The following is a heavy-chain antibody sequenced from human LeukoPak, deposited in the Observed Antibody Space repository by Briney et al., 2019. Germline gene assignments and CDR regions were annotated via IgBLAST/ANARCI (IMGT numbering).Heavy chain of an antibody. CDR2: IYYSGSS. D-gene: IGHD3-22*01. Sequence: SETLSLTCTVSGGSISSGDYYWSWIRQHPGKGLELIGYIYYSGSSYYNPSLKSRVTISVDTSKNQFSLKLSSVTAADTAVYYCARFYDSSGPARNSFDYWGQGTLVTVSS. V-gene: IGHV4-31*03. CDR1: GGSISSGDYY. CDR3: ARFYDSSGPARNSFDY. J-gene: IGHJ4*02.